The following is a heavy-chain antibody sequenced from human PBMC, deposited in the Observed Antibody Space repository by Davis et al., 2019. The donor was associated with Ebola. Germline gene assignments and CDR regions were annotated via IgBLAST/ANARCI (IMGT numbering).Heavy chain of an antibody. CDR2: IWYDGSNK. CDR1: GFTFSSYG. Sequence: PGGSLRLSCAASGFTFSSYGMHWVRQAPGKGLEWVAVIWYDGSNKYYADSVKGRFTISRDNSKNTLYLQMNSLRAEDTAVYYCARDPNVDLELDYYYMDVWGKGTTVTVSS. CDR3: ARDPNVDLELDYYYMDV. V-gene: IGHV3-33*01. D-gene: IGHD3-3*01. J-gene: IGHJ6*03.